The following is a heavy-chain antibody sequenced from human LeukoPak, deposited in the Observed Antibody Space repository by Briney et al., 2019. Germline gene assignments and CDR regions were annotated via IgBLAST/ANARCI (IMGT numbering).Heavy chain of an antibody. V-gene: IGHV4-34*01. CDR2: INHSGST. Sequence: PSETLSLTCAVYGGSFSGYYWSWIRQPPGKGLEWIGEINHSGSTNYNPSLKSRVTISVDTSKNQFSLKLSSVTAADTAVYYCARQEHSSGWRYYYYYMDVWGKGTTVTISS. CDR3: ARQEHSSGWRYYYYYMDV. CDR1: GGSFSGYY. J-gene: IGHJ6*03. D-gene: IGHD6-19*01.